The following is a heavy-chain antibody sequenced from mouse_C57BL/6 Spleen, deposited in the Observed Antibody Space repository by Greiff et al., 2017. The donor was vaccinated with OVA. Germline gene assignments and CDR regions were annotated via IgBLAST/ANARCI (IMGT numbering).Heavy chain of an antibody. CDR1: GFTFSDYG. D-gene: IGHD2-3*01. V-gene: IGHV5-17*01. J-gene: IGHJ4*01. CDR3: AREGYYLAMDY. CDR2: ISSGSSTI. Sequence: EVKLVESGGGLVKPGGSLKLSCAASGFTFSDYGMHWVRQAPEKGLEWVAYISSGSSTIYYADTVKGRFTISRDHAKNTLFLQMTSLRSEDTAMYYCAREGYYLAMDYWGQGTSVTVSS.